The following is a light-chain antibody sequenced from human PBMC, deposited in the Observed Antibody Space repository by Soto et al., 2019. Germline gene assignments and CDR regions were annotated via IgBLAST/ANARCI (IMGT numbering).Light chain of an antibody. V-gene: IGKV3-11*01. CDR2: DAS. CDR1: QSVSSY. CDR3: QQRSNWPIT. Sequence: EIVLTQSPATLSLSPGERATLSCRASQSVSSYLAWYQQKPGQAPRLLIYDASNRATDIPARFSGSGSGTAFTLTISSLEPEDFAVYYCQQRSNWPITFGQGTRLEIK. J-gene: IGKJ5*01.